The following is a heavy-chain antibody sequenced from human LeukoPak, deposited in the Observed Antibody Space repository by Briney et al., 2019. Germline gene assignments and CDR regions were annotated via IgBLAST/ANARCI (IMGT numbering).Heavy chain of an antibody. CDR3: ARDVVHYYYYMDV. Sequence: PSQTLSLTCTVSGSSISSGGYYWSWIRQHPGKGLEWIGYIYYSGSTYYNPSLKSRVTISVDTSKNQFSLKLSSVTAADTAVYYCARDVVHYYYYMDVWGKGTTVTVSS. CDR2: IYYSGST. J-gene: IGHJ6*03. V-gene: IGHV4-31*03. CDR1: GSSISSGGYY. D-gene: IGHD2-15*01.